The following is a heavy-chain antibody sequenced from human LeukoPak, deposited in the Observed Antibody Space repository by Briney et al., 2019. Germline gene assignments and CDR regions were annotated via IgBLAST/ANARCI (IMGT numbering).Heavy chain of an antibody. V-gene: IGHV4-39*01. D-gene: IGHD3-3*01. J-gene: IGHJ3*02. CDR1: GGSISSSSYY. Sequence: PSETLSLTCTVSGGSISSSSYYWGWIRQPPGKGLEWIGSIYYSGSTYYNPSLKSRVTISVDTSKNQFSLKLSSVTAADTAVYYCARGSLLRITIFGVADDAFDIWGQGTMVTVSS. CDR3: ARGSLLRITIFGVADDAFDI. CDR2: IYYSGST.